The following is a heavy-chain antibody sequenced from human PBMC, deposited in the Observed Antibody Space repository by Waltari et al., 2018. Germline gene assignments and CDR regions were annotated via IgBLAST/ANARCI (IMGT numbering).Heavy chain of an antibody. V-gene: IGHV3-7*01. CDR1: GFTFSSYW. CDR2: IKQDGSEK. D-gene: IGHD6-13*01. Sequence: EVQLVESGGGLVQPGGSLRLSCAASGFTFSSYWMSWVRQAPGKGLEWVANIKQDGSEKYYVDSVKGRFTISRDNAKNSLYLQMNSLRAEDTAVYYCARDRPSSSWYHYYYYYGMDVWGQGTTVTVSS. CDR3: ARDRPSSSWYHYYYYYGMDV. J-gene: IGHJ6*02.